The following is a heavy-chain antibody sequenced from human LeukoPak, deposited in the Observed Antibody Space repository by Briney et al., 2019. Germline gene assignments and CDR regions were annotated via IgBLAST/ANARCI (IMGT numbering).Heavy chain of an antibody. CDR1: GYTFTSYY. Sequence: ASVKVSCKASGYTFTSYYMHWVRQAPGQGLEWMGIINPSGGSTNYAQKFQGRVTITADKSTSTAYMELSSLRSEDTAVYYCATKEGTYGDYDGYYYYMDVWGKGTTVTVSS. J-gene: IGHJ6*03. CDR3: ATKEGTYGDYDGYYYYMDV. V-gene: IGHV1-46*01. D-gene: IGHD4-17*01. CDR2: INPSGGST.